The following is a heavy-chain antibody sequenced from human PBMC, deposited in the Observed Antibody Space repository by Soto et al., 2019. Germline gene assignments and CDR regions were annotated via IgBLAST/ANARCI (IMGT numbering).Heavy chain of an antibody. D-gene: IGHD4-17*01. CDR2: INPNSGGT. J-gene: IGHJ4*02. V-gene: IGHV1-2*04. CDR1: GYTFTGYY. CDR3: ARAGYDYGDPYYFDY. Sequence: RASVKVSCKASGYTFTGYYMHWVRQAPGQGLEWMGWINPNSGGTNYAQKFQGWVTMTRDTSISTAYMELSRLRSDDTAVYYCARAGYDYGDPYYFDYWGQGTLVTVSS.